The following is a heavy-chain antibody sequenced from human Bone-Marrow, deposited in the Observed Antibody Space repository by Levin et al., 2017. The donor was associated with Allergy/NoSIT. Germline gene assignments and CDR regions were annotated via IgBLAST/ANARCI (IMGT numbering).Heavy chain of an antibody. J-gene: IGHJ5*02. D-gene: IGHD3-16*01. CDR2: INDSGST. Sequence: PSETLSLTCRVSGGSFSAYFWSWIRQTPGKGLEWIAEINDSGSTNFNPSLESRVTISVDLSQNQVSLNLKSVTAADTGVYFCARGLTRRRIMAPIAAPNWFDTWGQGTLVTVSS. V-gene: IGHV4-34*01. CDR1: GGSFSAYF. CDR3: ARGLTRRRIMAPIAAPNWFDT.